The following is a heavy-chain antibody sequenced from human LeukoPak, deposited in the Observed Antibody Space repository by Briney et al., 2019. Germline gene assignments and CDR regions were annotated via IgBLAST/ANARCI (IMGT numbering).Heavy chain of an antibody. D-gene: IGHD6-6*01. V-gene: IGHV3-30*18. Sequence: GRSLRLSCAASGFTFSSYGMHWVRQAPGKGREWVAVISYDGSNKYYADSVKGRFTISRDNSKNTLYLQMNSLRAEDTAVYYCAKWSSSYYFDYWGQGTLVTVSS. CDR2: ISYDGSNK. CDR3: AKWSSSYYFDY. J-gene: IGHJ4*02. CDR1: GFTFSSYG.